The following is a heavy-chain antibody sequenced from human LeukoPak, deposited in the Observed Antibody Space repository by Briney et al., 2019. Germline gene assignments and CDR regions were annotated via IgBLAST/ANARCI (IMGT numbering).Heavy chain of an antibody. V-gene: IGHV3-48*03. J-gene: IGHJ4*02. CDR3: ARDGDGYNWGYYFDY. CDR1: GFTFSSYE. D-gene: IGHD5-24*01. CDR2: ISSSGSTI. Sequence: PGGSLRLSCAASGFTFSSYEMNWVRQAPGKGLEWVSYISSSGSTIYYADSVKGRFTISRDNTKNSLYLQMNSLRAEDTAVYYCARDGDGYNWGYYFDYWGQGTLVTVSS.